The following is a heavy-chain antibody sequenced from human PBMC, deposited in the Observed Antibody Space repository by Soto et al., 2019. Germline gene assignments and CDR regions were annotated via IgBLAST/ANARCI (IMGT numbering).Heavy chain of an antibody. CDR3: ARALSPYYYVT. Sequence: SETLSLTCTVSGGSISSYYWSWIRQPPGKGLEWIGYIYYSESLHTGDTDYNYDPSLKSRVTISVDTSNNQFSLKLSSVTPADTAVYYCARALSPYYYVTWGQGTLVTVSS. D-gene: IGHD3-10*02. V-gene: IGHV4-59*01. J-gene: IGHJ4*02. CDR1: GGSISSYY. CDR2: IYYSESLHTGDTDY.